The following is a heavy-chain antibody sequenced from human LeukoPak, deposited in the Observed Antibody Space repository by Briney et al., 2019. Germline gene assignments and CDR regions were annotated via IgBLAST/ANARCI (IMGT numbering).Heavy chain of an antibody. CDR1: GGPFSGYY. D-gene: IGHD6-19*01. CDR3: ARAVRIEQWPRGLKPRRASAFDI. V-gene: IGHV4-34*01. CDR2: INHSGST. J-gene: IGHJ3*02. Sequence: SETLSLTCAVYGGPFSGYYWSWIRQPPGKGLEWIGEINHSGSTIYNPSLKSRVTISVDTSKNQFSLKLSSVTAADTAVYYCARAVRIEQWPRGLKPRRASAFDIWGQGTMVTVSS.